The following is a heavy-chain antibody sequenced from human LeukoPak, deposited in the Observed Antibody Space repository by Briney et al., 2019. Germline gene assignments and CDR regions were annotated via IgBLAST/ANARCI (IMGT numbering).Heavy chain of an antibody. J-gene: IGHJ4*02. Sequence: PGGSLILSCAASGFTFSSYGMHWVRQAPGKGLEWVALISYDGSNKYYADSVKGRFTISRDNAKNTLFLEMNSLRVEDTALYYCARWARFSTGWYELDYWGQGTLVTVSS. CDR1: GFTFSSYG. CDR3: ARWARFSTGWYELDY. D-gene: IGHD6-13*01. CDR2: ISYDGSNK. V-gene: IGHV3-30*03.